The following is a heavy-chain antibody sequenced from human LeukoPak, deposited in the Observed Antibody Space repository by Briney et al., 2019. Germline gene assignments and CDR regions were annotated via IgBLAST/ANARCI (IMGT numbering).Heavy chain of an antibody. CDR2: ISKNGRNT. Sequence: SGGSLRLSCAASGFTLSSYSMHWVRQAPGKGLEFVSAISKNGRNTYYGNSMKGRFTISRDISKNTLYLQMGSLRSDDTAVYYCARTGYRAALKRITMIVGPWGQGTLVTVSS. V-gene: IGHV3-64*01. CDR1: GFTLSSYS. D-gene: IGHD3-22*01. J-gene: IGHJ5*02. CDR3: ARTGYRAALKRITMIVGP.